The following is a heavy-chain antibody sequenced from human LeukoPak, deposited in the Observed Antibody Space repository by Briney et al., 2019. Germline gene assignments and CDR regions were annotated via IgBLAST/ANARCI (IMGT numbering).Heavy chain of an antibody. CDR1: GFTFSSYT. V-gene: IGHV3-30*04. J-gene: IGHJ4*02. Sequence: GRSLRLSCAPSGFTFSSYTTQWVRQAPGKGRDRVAVLSLDEITKYYVDSVKGRFTISRDNSRSTRQLEMNRLSVQDTAVYTCARGPIGAAPDYFDYWGQGTLVTVSS. CDR2: LSLDEITK. CDR3: ARGPIGAAPDYFDY. D-gene: IGHD6-6*01.